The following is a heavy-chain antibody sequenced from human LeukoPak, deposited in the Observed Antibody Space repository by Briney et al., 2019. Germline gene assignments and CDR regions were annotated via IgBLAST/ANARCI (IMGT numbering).Heavy chain of an antibody. CDR3: ARHAVAAASDY. Sequence: GESLRISCKGSGYIFTSYWIGWVRQMPGKGLEWMGIIYPGDSDTRYSPSFQGQVTISADKSISTAYLQWSSLKASDTAMYYCARHAVAAASDYWGQGTLVTVSS. CDR1: GYIFTSYW. D-gene: IGHD6-13*01. J-gene: IGHJ4*02. CDR2: IYPGDSDT. V-gene: IGHV5-51*01.